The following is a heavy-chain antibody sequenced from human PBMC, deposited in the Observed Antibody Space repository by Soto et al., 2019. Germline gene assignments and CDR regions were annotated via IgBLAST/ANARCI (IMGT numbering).Heavy chain of an antibody. Sequence: ASVKVSCKASGYTFTSYGISWVRQAPGQGLEWMGWISAYNGNTNYAQKLQGRVTMTTDTSTSTAYMELRSLRSDDTAVYYCARDKDDFWSGYSNDGFDPRGQGTLVTVSS. CDR2: ISAYNGNT. CDR1: GYTFTSYG. CDR3: ARDKDDFWSGYSNDGFDP. V-gene: IGHV1-18*01. D-gene: IGHD3-3*01. J-gene: IGHJ5*02.